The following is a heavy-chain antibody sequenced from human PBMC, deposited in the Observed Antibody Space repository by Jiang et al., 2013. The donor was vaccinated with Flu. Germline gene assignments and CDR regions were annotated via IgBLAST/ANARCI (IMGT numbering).Heavy chain of an antibody. Sequence: GPGLVKPSGTLSLTCAVSGGSITSTNWWSWVRQPPGKGLEWIGEIYHSGNTNYISSLKSRVTISVDKSKNQLSLKLTSVTAADTAVYYCARGRRDDSSGYYYNYYGMDVVGPRDHGHRLL. D-gene: IGHD3-22*01. CDR2: IYHSGNT. J-gene: IGHJ6*02. CDR3: ARGRRDDSSGYYYNYYGMDV. V-gene: IGHV4-4*02. CDR1: GGSITSTNW.